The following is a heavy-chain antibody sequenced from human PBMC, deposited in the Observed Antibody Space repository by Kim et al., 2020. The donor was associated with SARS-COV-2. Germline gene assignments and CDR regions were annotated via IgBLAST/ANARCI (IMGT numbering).Heavy chain of an antibody. CDR1: GYTFTGYY. Sequence: ASVKVSCKASGYTFTGYYMHWVRQAPGQGLEWMGRINPNSGGTNYAQKFQGRVTMTRDTSISTAYMELSRLRSDDTAVYYCARTMDVDIVATFSYWGQGTLVTVSS. V-gene: IGHV1-2*06. CDR2: INPNSGGT. J-gene: IGHJ4*02. D-gene: IGHD5-12*01. CDR3: ARTMDVDIVATFSY.